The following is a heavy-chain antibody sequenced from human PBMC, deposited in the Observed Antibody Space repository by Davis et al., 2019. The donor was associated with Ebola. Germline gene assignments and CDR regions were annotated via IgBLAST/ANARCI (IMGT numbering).Heavy chain of an antibody. CDR3: ARAMVQGVPYYYGMDV. D-gene: IGHD3-10*01. Sequence: PGGSLRLSCAASGFTFSSYAMHWVRQAPGKGLEYVSAISSNGGSTYYADSVKGRFTISRDNSKNTLYLQMNSLRAEDTAVYYCARAMVQGVPYYYGMDVWGQGTTVTVSS. V-gene: IGHV3-64*04. CDR1: GFTFSSYA. J-gene: IGHJ6*02. CDR2: ISSNGGST.